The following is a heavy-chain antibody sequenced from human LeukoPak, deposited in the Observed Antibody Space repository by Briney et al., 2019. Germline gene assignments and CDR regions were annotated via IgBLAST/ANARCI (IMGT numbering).Heavy chain of an antibody. Sequence: PSETLSLTCTVSGGSISSSSYYWSWIRQPPGKGLEWIGYIYYSGSTNYNPSLKSRVTISVDTSKNHFSLKLTSVTAADTAVYYCARAGRDYYDSSGSFDYWGQGTLVTVSS. CDR2: IYYSGST. D-gene: IGHD3-22*01. CDR3: ARAGRDYYDSSGSFDY. CDR1: GGSISSSSYY. J-gene: IGHJ4*02. V-gene: IGHV4-61*03.